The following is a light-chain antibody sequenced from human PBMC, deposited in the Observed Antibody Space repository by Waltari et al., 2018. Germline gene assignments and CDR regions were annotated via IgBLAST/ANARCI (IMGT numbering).Light chain of an antibody. J-gene: IGKJ4*01. CDR2: DTS. Sequence: EIVLTQYPATLSLSPGERATLYCRASQSVSSYLAWYQQKPGQTPRLLIYDTSFRAAGIPDRFSGRGSGTDFTLTISSVEPEDSAVYYCQQRRNWPRLFTFGGGTKVEIK. CDR1: QSVSSY. V-gene: IGKV3-11*01. CDR3: QQRRNWPRLFT.